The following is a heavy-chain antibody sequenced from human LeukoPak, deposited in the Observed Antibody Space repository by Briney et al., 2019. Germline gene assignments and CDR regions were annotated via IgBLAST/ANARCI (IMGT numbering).Heavy chain of an antibody. CDR1: GFTFSDFW. D-gene: IGHD4-17*01. CDR3: ATSSYGAYFDY. Sequence: GGSLRLSCAASGFTFSDFWMSWVRQAPGKGLEWLSVIYNGYYTYYADTVKGRFTISRDNSKNTLYLQMNSLRVEDTAVYYCATSSYGAYFDYWGQGTPVTVSS. CDR2: IYNGYYT. J-gene: IGHJ4*02. V-gene: IGHV3-53*01.